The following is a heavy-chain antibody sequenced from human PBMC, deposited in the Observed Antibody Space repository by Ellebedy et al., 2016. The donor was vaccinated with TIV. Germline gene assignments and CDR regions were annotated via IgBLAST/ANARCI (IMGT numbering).Heavy chain of an antibody. Sequence: SETLSLTXTVSGGSISSYYWGWIRQPPGKGLEWIGSIYYSGSTYYNPSLKSRVTISVDTSKNQFSLKLSSVTAADTAVYYCARGSPEIYYYGMDVWGQGTTVTVSS. CDR1: GGSISSYY. CDR2: IYYSGST. V-gene: IGHV4-39*07. D-gene: IGHD5-24*01. CDR3: ARGSPEIYYYGMDV. J-gene: IGHJ6*02.